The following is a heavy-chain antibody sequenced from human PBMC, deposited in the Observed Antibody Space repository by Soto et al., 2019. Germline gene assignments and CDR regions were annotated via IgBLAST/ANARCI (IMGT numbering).Heavy chain of an antibody. CDR3: ARALKQGYSSGWYRNWFDP. CDR2: IIPIFGTA. D-gene: IGHD6-19*01. Sequence: ASVKVSCKASGGTFSSYAISWVRQAPGQGLEWMGGIIPIFGTANYAQKFQGRVTITADESTSTAYMELSSLRSEDTAVYYCARALKQGYSSGWYRNWFDPWGQGTLVTVS. J-gene: IGHJ5*02. CDR1: GGTFSSYA. V-gene: IGHV1-69*13.